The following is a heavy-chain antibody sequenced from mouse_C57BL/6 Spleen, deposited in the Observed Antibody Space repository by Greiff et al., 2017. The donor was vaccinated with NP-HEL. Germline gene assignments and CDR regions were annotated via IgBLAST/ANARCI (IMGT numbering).Heavy chain of an antibody. CDR3: ARWYRFPFAY. V-gene: IGHV1-18*01. J-gene: IGHJ3*01. Sequence: EVKLQQSGPELVKPGASVKIPCKASGYTFTDYNMDWVKQSHGKSLEWIGDINPNNGGTIYNQKFKGKATLTVDKSSSTAYMELRSLTSEDTAVYYCARWYRFPFAYWGQGTLVTVSA. CDR1: GYTFTDYN. D-gene: IGHD1-1*02. CDR2: INPNNGGT.